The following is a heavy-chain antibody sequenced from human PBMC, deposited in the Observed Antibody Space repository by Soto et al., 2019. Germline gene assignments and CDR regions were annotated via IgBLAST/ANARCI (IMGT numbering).Heavy chain of an antibody. CDR3: AKGPHSSGWHYFDY. V-gene: IGHV3-23*01. J-gene: IGHJ4*02. D-gene: IGHD6-19*01. CDR2: ITGSGDNR. Sequence: GGSLRLSCAASGFTFSSHWMHWVRQAPGKGLVWVSTITGSGDNRCYADSVKGRFTISRDNSENTLYLQMISLRAEDMAIYYCAKGPHSSGWHYFDYWGQGTRVTVSS. CDR1: GFTFSSHW.